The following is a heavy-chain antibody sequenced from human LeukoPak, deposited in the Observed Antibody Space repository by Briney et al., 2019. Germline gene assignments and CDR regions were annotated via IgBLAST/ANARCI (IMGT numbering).Heavy chain of an antibody. Sequence: SETLSLTCAVYNGSFSGYPWSWIRQSPERGLEWIGEVNHGGDTNYNPSLRSRVAISLDASKNHFSLKLRSVTAADTAVYNCARAAWNGGGGFDPWGQGTLVTVSS. V-gene: IGHV4-34*01. D-gene: IGHD3-16*01. CDR2: VNHGGDT. CDR3: ARAAWNGGGGFDP. CDR1: NGSFSGYP. J-gene: IGHJ5*02.